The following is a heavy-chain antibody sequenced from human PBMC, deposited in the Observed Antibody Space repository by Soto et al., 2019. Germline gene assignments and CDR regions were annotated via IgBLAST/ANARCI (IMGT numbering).Heavy chain of an antibody. CDR1: GFTFSNYA. D-gene: IGHD3-22*01. Sequence: VQLVESGGGLVQPGGSLRLSCAASGFTFSNYAMHWVRQAPGKGLEWVAVISYDGNNKYYADSVKGRFTISRDNSRNTLYLQMNTLRAEDTAVYYCARDKFSGGYYYFDYWGQGTLVTVSS. CDR3: ARDKFSGGYYYFDY. J-gene: IGHJ4*02. V-gene: IGHV3-30-3*01. CDR2: ISYDGNNK.